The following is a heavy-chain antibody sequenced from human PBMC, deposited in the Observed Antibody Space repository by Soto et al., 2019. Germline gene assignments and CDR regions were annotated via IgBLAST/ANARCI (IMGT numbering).Heavy chain of an antibody. V-gene: IGHV4-34*01. Sequence: SETLSLTCAVYGGCFSGYYWSWIRQPPGKGLEWIGEINHSGSTNYNPSLKSRVTISVDTSKNQFSLKLSSVTAADTAVYYCARSIMITFGGVNNWFDPWGQGTLVTVSS. CDR3: ARSIMITFGGVNNWFDP. D-gene: IGHD3-16*01. J-gene: IGHJ5*02. CDR1: GGCFSGYY. CDR2: INHSGST.